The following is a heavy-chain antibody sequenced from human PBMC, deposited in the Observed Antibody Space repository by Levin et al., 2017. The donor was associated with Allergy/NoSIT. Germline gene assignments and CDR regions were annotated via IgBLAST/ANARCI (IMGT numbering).Heavy chain of an antibody. Sequence: PGGSLRLSCAASGFTFSSYAMSWVRQAPGKGLEWVSAISGSGGSTYYADSVKGRFTISRDNSKNTLYLQMNSLRAEDTAVYYCARLRLWTPGGWFDPWGQGTLVTVSS. CDR3: ARLRLWTPGGWFDP. D-gene: IGHD2-21*01. V-gene: IGHV3-23*01. CDR2: ISGSGGST. CDR1: GFTFSSYA. J-gene: IGHJ5*02.